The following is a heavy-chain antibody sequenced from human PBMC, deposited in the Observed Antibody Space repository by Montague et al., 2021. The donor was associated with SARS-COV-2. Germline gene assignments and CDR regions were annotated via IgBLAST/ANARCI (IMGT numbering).Heavy chain of an antibody. D-gene: IGHD2/OR15-2a*01. CDR3: ARHGGRGPGSMAWFNP. CDR1: GCSIIPSNYY. Sequence: SETLSLTCTVSGCSIIPSNYYWGWLRPPPGQGLEWIGSGDYSGCTSYNPSLPSPVTISVDTSKNQFSLTLTSVTAADTAVYYCARHGGRGPGSMAWFNPWGQGTLVTVSS. CDR2: GDYSGCT. J-gene: IGHJ5*02. V-gene: IGHV4-39*01.